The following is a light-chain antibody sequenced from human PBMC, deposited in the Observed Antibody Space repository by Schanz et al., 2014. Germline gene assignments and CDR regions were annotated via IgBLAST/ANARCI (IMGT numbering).Light chain of an antibody. V-gene: IGKV1-9*01. Sequence: IQLTQSPSSLSASVGDRVTITCRASQGISSYLAWSQQKPGKAPKLLIYPASTLQSGVPQRLSGGGSGTDFTLTISSLQPEDFAVYYCQQRRSWPQTFGQGTKVEIK. CDR3: QQRRSWPQT. CDR2: PAS. CDR1: QGISSY. J-gene: IGKJ1*01.